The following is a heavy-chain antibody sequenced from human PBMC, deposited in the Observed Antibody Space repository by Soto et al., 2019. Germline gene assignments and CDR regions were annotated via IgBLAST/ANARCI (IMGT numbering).Heavy chain of an antibody. J-gene: IGHJ4*02. CDR1: GGSTSSGGYY. V-gene: IGHV4-31*03. D-gene: IGHD3-10*01. CDR2: IYYSGST. CDR3: ATGGGEGSYYFDY. Sequence: PSETLSLTCTVSGGSTSSGGYYWSWIRQHPGKGLEWIGYIYYSGSTYYNPSLKSRVTISVDTSKNQFSLKLSSVTAADTAVYYCATGGGEGSYYFDYWGQGTLVTVSS.